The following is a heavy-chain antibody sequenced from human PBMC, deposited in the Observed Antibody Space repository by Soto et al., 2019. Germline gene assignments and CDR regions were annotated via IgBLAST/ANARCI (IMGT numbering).Heavy chain of an antibody. Sequence: VGSLRLSCAASGFTFSSYTMNWVRQAPGKGLEWVSSISSSSSYIYYADSVKGRFTISRDNAKNSLYLQMNSLRAEDTAVYYCARASRDYSNYIYYYYGMDVWGQGTTVTVSS. CDR1: GFTFSSYT. D-gene: IGHD4-4*01. V-gene: IGHV3-21*01. CDR2: ISSSSSYI. J-gene: IGHJ6*02. CDR3: ARASRDYSNYIYYYYGMDV.